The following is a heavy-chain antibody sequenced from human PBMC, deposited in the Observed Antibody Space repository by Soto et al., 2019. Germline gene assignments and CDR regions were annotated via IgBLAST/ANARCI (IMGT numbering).Heavy chain of an antibody. V-gene: IGHV1-69*13. CDR2: IIPIFGTA. CDR3: ARGSQNYDFWSGYFVYFDY. Sequence: ASVKVSCKASGGTFSSYAISWVRQAPGQGLEWMGGIIPIFGTANYAQKFQGRVTITADESTSTAYMELSSLRSEDTAVYYCARGSQNYDFWSGYFVYFDYWGQGTLVT. D-gene: IGHD3-3*01. J-gene: IGHJ4*02. CDR1: GGTFSSYA.